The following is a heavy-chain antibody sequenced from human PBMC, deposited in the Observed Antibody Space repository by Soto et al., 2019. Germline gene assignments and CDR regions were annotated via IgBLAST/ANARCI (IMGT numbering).Heavy chain of an antibody. J-gene: IGHJ4*02. Sequence: ASVKVSCKTSGYTFSSRGMHWVRQAPGQRLEWMGWINAVDGNTEYSQRFQGRVTITRDTFASTAYMELSSLRSEDTAVYYCARDSSGDPDYWGQGTLVTVSS. CDR3: ARDSSGDPDY. V-gene: IGHV1-3*01. CDR2: INAVDGNT. CDR1: GYTFSSRG.